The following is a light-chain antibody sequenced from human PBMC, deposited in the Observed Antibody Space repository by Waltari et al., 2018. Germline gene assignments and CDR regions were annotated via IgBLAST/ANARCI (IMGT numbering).Light chain of an antibody. Sequence: ETVMTQSPATLSVSPGERATLSCRASQSVSRNLAWYQQKPGQAPRLLIYGASTRATDVPARFSGSGSGTEFTLTISSLQSEDFAVYYCQQYNYWPDTFGQGTKLE. CDR3: QQYNYWPDT. J-gene: IGKJ2*01. V-gene: IGKV3-15*01. CDR2: GAS. CDR1: QSVSRN.